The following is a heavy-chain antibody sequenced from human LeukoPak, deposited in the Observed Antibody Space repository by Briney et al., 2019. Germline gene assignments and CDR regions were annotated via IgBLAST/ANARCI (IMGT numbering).Heavy chain of an antibody. Sequence: ASVKVSCKASGYSFTSHYMHWVRQAPGQGLEWLGLINPSGSSTLYAQKFQGRVTMTRDMSTTTDYMELSSLRSDDTAVYYCARDDSVGDVAWWFDPWGQGTLVTVSS. CDR3: ARDDSVGDVAWWFDP. CDR2: INPSGSST. J-gene: IGHJ5*02. CDR1: GYSFTSHY. V-gene: IGHV1-46*01. D-gene: IGHD1-26*01.